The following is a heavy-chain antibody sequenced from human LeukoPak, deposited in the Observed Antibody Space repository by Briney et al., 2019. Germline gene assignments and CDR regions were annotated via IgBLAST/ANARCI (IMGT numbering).Heavy chain of an antibody. D-gene: IGHD1-26*01. J-gene: IGHJ4*02. CDR2: IWYDGSNK. CDR3: ARDPGGIHSY. CDR1: GFTFSTYA. Sequence: SGGSLRLSCAASGFTFSTYAMHWVRQAPGKGLEWVAVIWYDGSNKYHADSVQGRFTISRDNSKNMVYLQMNSLRDEDTAVYYCARDPGGIHSYWGQGTLVTVSS. V-gene: IGHV3-33*08.